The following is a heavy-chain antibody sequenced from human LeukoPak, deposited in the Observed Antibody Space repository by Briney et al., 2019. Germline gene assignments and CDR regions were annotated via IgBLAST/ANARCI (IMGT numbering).Heavy chain of an antibody. D-gene: IGHD6-13*01. CDR2: IGGDAYST. Sequence: GGSLRLSCAVSGFTFSSYVMTWVRQAPGRGPEWVSTIGGDAYSTHYADSVKGRFSISRDNSVNTLYLQMNSLRGEDTAVYYCARGRSIAAAGAPEGYWGQGTLVTVSS. V-gene: IGHV3-23*01. CDR3: ARGRSIAAAGAPEGY. CDR1: GFTFSSYV. J-gene: IGHJ4*02.